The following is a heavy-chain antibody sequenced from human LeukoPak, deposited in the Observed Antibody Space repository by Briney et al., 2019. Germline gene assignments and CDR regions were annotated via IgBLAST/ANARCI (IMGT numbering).Heavy chain of an antibody. CDR1: GFTFSSYW. CDR3: ARADYYDFWSGYYRD. Sequence: GGSLRLSCAASGFTFSSYWMHWVRQAPGKGLVWVSRINSDGSSTSYADSVKGRFTISRDNAKNTLYLQMNSLRAEDTAVYYCARADYYDFWSGYYRDWGQGTPVTVSS. D-gene: IGHD3-3*01. V-gene: IGHV3-74*01. J-gene: IGHJ4*02. CDR2: INSDGSST.